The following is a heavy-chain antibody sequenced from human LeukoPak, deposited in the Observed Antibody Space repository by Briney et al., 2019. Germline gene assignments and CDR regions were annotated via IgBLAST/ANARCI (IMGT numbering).Heavy chain of an antibody. J-gene: IGHJ6*03. CDR2: IYPGDSDT. D-gene: IGHD4-23*01. CDR1: GYSFTSYW. Sequence: GESLKISCKGSGYSFTSYWIGWVRQMPGKGLEWMGIIYPGDSDTRYSPSFQGQVTISADKSISTAYLQWSSLKASDTAMYYCARVVSSHEGKYYYYYMDVWGKGTTVTVSS. CDR3: ARVVSSHEGKYYYYYMDV. V-gene: IGHV5-51*01.